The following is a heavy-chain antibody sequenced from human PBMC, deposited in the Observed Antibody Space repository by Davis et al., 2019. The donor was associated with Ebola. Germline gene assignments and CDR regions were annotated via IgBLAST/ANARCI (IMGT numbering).Heavy chain of an antibody. J-gene: IGHJ4*02. CDR1: GYTFTDYY. V-gene: IGHV1-2*06. CDR3: TREHYDNSGYYSGSFDS. CDR2: INAHNDDT. Sequence: ASVKVSCKASGYTFTDYYIHWVRQAPGQGLEWMGRINAHNDDTNYARKFQGRITMTRDTPISTAYMELSRLRSDDTAVYYCTREHYDNSGYYSGSFDSWGQGTLVTVSS. D-gene: IGHD3-22*01.